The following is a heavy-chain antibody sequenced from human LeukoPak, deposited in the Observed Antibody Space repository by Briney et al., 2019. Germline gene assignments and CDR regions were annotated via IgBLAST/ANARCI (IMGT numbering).Heavy chain of an antibody. Sequence: SETLSLTCAVSGGSFSVYYWSWIRQPPGKGLEWIGEINHSGSTNYNPALKSRVTISVDTSKNQFSLKLSSVTAADTAVYYCARGDRYSSSWYQPLVGSETWGQGTLVTVSS. CDR2: INHSGST. D-gene: IGHD6-13*01. CDR1: GGSFSVYY. V-gene: IGHV4-34*01. J-gene: IGHJ4*02. CDR3: ARGDRYSSSWYQPLVGSET.